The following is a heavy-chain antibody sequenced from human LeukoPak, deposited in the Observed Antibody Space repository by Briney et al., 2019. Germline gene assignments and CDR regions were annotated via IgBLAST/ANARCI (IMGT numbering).Heavy chain of an antibody. V-gene: IGHV4-59*08. J-gene: IGHJ4*02. CDR1: GGSISSYY. CDR2: IYYYGST. CDR3: ARAVSGRFDY. Sequence: SETLSLTCTVSGGSISSYYWSWVRQPPGKGLEWIGYIYYYGSTNYNPSLKSRVTISVDTSKNQFSLKLSSVTAADTAIYYCARAVSGRFDYWGQGTLVTVSS. D-gene: IGHD6-19*01.